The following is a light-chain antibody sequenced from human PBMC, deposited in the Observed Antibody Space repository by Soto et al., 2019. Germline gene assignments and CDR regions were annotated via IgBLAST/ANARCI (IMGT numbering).Light chain of an antibody. V-gene: IGLV2-14*01. Sequence: QSALTQPASVSGSPGQSITISCTGTSSDVGDYNYVSWYQQHPGKAPKLMIYDVSNRPSGVSNRFSGSKSGNTASLTISWLQAEDEADYYCSSYTSSSTFYVFGTGTKLTVL. CDR2: DVS. CDR1: SSDVGDYNY. CDR3: SSYTSSSTFYV. J-gene: IGLJ1*01.